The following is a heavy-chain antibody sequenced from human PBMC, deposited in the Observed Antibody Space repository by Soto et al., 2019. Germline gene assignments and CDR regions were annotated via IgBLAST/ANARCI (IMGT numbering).Heavy chain of an antibody. CDR2: IGTAGDT. Sequence: QPGGSLRLSCAASGFTFSSYDMHWVRQATGKGLEWVSAIGTAGDTYYAGSVKGRFTISRDNSKNTLYLQMNSLRAEDTAVYYCVRFPPSRYCSGGSCYYYYFDYWGQGTLVTVSS. CDR3: VRFPPSRYCSGGSCYYYYFDY. V-gene: IGHV3-13*01. J-gene: IGHJ4*02. CDR1: GFTFSSYD. D-gene: IGHD2-15*01.